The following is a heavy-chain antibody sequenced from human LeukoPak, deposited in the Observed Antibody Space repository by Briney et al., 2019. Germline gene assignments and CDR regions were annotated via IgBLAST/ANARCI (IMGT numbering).Heavy chain of an antibody. D-gene: IGHD6-19*01. CDR3: ARARRPGIAVAGN. CDR2: IIPILGIA. V-gene: IGHV1-69*04. CDR1: GGTFSSYA. J-gene: IGHJ4*02. Sequence: ASVKVSCKASGGTFSSYAISWVRQAPGQGLEWMGRIIPILGIANYAQKFQGRVTITADKSTSTAYMELRSLRSDDTAVYYCARARRPGIAVAGNWGQGTLVTVSS.